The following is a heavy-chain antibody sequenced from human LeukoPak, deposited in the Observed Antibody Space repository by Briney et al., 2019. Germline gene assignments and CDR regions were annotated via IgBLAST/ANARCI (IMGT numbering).Heavy chain of an antibody. D-gene: IGHD4-23*01. CDR3: GVNSDY. V-gene: IGHV3-53*01. CDR2: IYSGGIT. CDR1: GFTFDHYA. Sequence: PGGSLRLSCAASGFTFDHYAMSWVRQAPGKGLEWVSVIYSGGITYYADSVKGRFTISRDNSKNTMYLQMNSLRAEDTAVYYCGVNSDYWGQGTLVTVSS. J-gene: IGHJ4*02.